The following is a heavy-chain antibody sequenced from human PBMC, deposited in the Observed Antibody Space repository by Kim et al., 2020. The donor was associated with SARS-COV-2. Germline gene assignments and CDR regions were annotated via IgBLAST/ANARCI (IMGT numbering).Heavy chain of an antibody. Sequence: GESLKISCKGSGYSFTSYWISWVRQMPGKGLEWMGRIDPSDSYTNYSPSFQGHVTISADKSISTAYLQWSSLKASDTAMYYCASHLAHTWYGDHEGVYFDYWGQGTLVTVSS. J-gene: IGHJ4*02. CDR3: ASHLAHTWYGDHEGVYFDY. V-gene: IGHV5-10-1*01. CDR1: GYSFTSYW. CDR2: IDPSDSYT. D-gene: IGHD4-17*01.